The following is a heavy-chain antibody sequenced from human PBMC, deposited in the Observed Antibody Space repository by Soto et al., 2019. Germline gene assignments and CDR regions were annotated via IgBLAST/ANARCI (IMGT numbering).Heavy chain of an antibody. CDR3: ARSRNIKLEYRSSWFDP. CDR1: GYSFTSYW. J-gene: IGHJ5*02. Sequence: GESLKISCKGSGYSFTSYWISWVRQMPGKGLEWMGRIDPSDSYTNYSPSFQGHVTISADKSISTAYLQWSSLKASDTAMYYCARSRNIKLEYRSSWFDPWGQGNLVTVSS. D-gene: IGHD6-13*01. CDR2: IDPSDSYT. V-gene: IGHV5-10-1*01.